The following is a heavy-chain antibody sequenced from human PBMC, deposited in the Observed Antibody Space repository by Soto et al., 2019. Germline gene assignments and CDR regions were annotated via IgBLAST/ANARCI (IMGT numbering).Heavy chain of an antibody. Sequence: GASVKVSCKASGGTFSSYAISWERQAPGQGLEWMGGIIPIFGTANYAQKFQGRVTITADESTSTAYMELSSLRSEDTAVYYCARDRYYDILTGYYPPHSYYYYGMDVWGQGTTVPVSS. CDR2: IIPIFGTA. CDR3: ARDRYYDILTGYYPPHSYYYYGMDV. J-gene: IGHJ6*02. D-gene: IGHD3-9*01. CDR1: GGTFSSYA. V-gene: IGHV1-69*13.